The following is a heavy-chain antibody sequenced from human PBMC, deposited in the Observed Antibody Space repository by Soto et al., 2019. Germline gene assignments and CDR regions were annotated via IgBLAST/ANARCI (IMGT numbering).Heavy chain of an antibody. CDR1: GGSFSGYY. V-gene: IGHV4-34*01. CDR2: INHSGST. CDR3: AGGEGPPAYCSSTSCSYYFDY. D-gene: IGHD2-2*01. J-gene: IGHJ4*02. Sequence: PSETLSLTCAVYGGSFSGYYWSWIRQPPGKGLEWIGEINHSGSTNYNPSLKSRVTISVDTSKNQFSLKLSSVTAADTAVYYCAGGEGPPAYCSSTSCSYYFDYWGQGTLVTVSS.